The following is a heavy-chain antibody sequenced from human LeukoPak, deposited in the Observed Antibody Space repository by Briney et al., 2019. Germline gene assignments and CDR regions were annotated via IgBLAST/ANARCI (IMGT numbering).Heavy chain of an antibody. Sequence: GGSLRLSCAASGFTFSDSDIHWVRQASGKGLEWVGRITTKRSNYAIPYTASVKGRFTISRHDSENTAYLQMNSLKPEDTALYYCTTYRSGHYWGQGTLVTVSS. CDR1: GFTFSDSD. CDR2: ITTKRSNYAI. D-gene: IGHD6-19*01. V-gene: IGHV3-73*01. CDR3: TTYRSGHY. J-gene: IGHJ4*02.